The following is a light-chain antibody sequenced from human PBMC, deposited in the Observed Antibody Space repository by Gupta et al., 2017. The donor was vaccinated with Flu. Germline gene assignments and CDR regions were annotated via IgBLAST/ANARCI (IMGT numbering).Light chain of an antibody. CDR3: QQGYSTPYS. Sequence: DIQMTQSPSSLSASVGDRVTITCRASQSISSYLNWYQQKPGKAPKLLIYAASSLQSGVPSRCSGSGSGTDFTLTISRLQPEYFASYYCQQGYSTPYSFGQGTKLEIK. J-gene: IGKJ2*03. CDR1: QSISSY. CDR2: AAS. V-gene: IGKV1-39*01.